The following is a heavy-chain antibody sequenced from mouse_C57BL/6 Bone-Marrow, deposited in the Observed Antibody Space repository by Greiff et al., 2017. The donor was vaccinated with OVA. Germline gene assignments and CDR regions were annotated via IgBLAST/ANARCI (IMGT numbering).Heavy chain of an antibody. CDR1: GYSITSGYY. CDR2: ISYDGSN. V-gene: IGHV3-6*01. CDR3: ARDRGIPFAY. J-gene: IGHJ3*01. Sequence: ESGPGLVKPSQSLSLTCSVTGYSITSGYYWNWIRQFPGNKLEWMGYISYDGSNNYNPSLKNRISITRDTSKNQFFLKLNSVTTEDTATYYCARDRGIPFAYWGQGTLVTVSA. D-gene: IGHD3-1*01.